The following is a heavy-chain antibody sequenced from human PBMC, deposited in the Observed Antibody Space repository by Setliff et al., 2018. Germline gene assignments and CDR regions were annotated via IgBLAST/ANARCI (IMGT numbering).Heavy chain of an antibody. CDR2: INSDGSST. CDR3: ARGFGYAAWYYLAY. V-gene: IGHV3-74*01. J-gene: IGHJ4*02. D-gene: IGHD2-2*03. Sequence: GGSLRLSCEASGFTFSSYWMHWVRQAPGKGLVWVSHINSDGSSTTYADSVRGRVTISRDNAKNTLYLQMNSLRVEDTAVYYCARGFGYAAWYYLAYWGQGTLVTVSS. CDR1: GFTFSSYW.